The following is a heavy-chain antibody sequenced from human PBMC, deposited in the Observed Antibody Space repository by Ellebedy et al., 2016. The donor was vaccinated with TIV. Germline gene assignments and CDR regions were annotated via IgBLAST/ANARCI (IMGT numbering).Heavy chain of an antibody. Sequence: GGSLRLSCAASGFAFRSDWMSWVRQAPGKGLEWVANINGDGSKKYYVDSVKGRFTISRDNAKNSLYLQMNSLRAEDTALYYCATDGSYGDYLSPTHAFEIWGQGTLVTVSP. D-gene: IGHD4-17*01. V-gene: IGHV3-7*03. CDR1: GFAFRSDW. CDR2: INGDGSKK. CDR3: ATDGSYGDYLSPTHAFEI. J-gene: IGHJ3*02.